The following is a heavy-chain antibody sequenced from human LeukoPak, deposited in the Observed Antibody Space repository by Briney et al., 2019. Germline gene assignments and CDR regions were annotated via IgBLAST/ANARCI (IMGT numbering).Heavy chain of an antibody. CDR1: GGTFSSYA. CDR3: ARDGEEYSSSSGSWFDP. V-gene: IGHV1-69*05. Sequence: SVKVSCKASGGTFSSYAISWVRQAPGQGLEWMGGIIPIFGTANYAQKFQGRITITTDESTSTAYMELSSLRSEDTAVYYCARDGEEYSSSSGSWFDPWGQGTLVTVSS. CDR2: IIPIFGTA. J-gene: IGHJ5*02. D-gene: IGHD6-6*01.